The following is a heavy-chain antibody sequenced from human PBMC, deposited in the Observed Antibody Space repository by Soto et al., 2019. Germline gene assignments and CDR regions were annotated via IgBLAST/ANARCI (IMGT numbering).Heavy chain of an antibody. Sequence: QVQLVQSGPEVKMPGASVKVSCKASGHTFTGHHMHWVRQAPGQGLEWMAYIDLDSSHTKYAQRFQGRVTTSRDTSITTAYMELSGLRSDDTALYYCGLEPTGTGGFDYWGQGTVLTVSS. CDR3: GLEPTGTGGFDY. V-gene: IGHV1-2*02. D-gene: IGHD7-27*01. J-gene: IGHJ4*02. CDR2: IDLDSSHT. CDR1: GHTFTGHH.